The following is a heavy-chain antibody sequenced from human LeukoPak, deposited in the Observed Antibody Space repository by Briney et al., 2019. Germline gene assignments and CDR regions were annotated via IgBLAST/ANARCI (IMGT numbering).Heavy chain of an antibody. V-gene: IGHV1-2*02. J-gene: IGHJ4*02. CDR1: GYTFTGYY. CDR3: ARVFRSGVAVISIAAAGTSYYFDY. CDR2: INPNSGGT. Sequence: VASVKVSCKASGYTFTGYYMHWVRQAPGQGLEWMGWINPNSGGTNYAQKFQGRVTMTRDTSISTAYMELSRLRSDDTAVYYCARVFRSGVAVISIAAAGTSYYFDYWGQGTLVTVSS. D-gene: IGHD6-13*01.